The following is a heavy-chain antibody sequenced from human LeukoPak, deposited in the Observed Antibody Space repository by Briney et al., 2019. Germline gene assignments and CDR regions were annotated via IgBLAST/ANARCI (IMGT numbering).Heavy chain of an antibody. CDR1: GYYFSTYV. Sequence: GGSLRLSCAASGYYFSTYVMGWVRQAPGKGLEWVGFIRSKAYGGTTEYAASVKGRFTISRDDSKSIAYLQMNSLKTEDTAVYYCTIRGYDYYYYMDVWGKGTTVTVSS. V-gene: IGHV3-49*04. D-gene: IGHD5-12*01. CDR2: IRSKAYGGTT. J-gene: IGHJ6*03. CDR3: TIRGYDYYYYMDV.